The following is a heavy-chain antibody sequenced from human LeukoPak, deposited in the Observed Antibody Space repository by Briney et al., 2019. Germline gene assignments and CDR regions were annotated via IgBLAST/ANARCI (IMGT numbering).Heavy chain of an antibody. CDR3: ARDLDSSGYSDY. CDR2: IYYSGST. V-gene: IGHV4-61*01. D-gene: IGHD3-22*01. J-gene: IGHJ4*02. CDR1: GGSISSSSYY. Sequence: PSETLSLTCTVSGGSISSSSYYWGWIRQPPGKGLEWIGYIYYSGSTNYNPSLKSRVTISVDTSKNQFSLKLSSVTAADTAVYYCARDLDSSGYSDYWGQGTLVTVSS.